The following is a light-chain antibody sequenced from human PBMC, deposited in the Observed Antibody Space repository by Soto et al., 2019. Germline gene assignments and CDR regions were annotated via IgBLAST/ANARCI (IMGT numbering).Light chain of an antibody. J-gene: IGKJ2*01. CDR1: QSISSW. CDR2: DAS. V-gene: IGKV1-5*01. CDR3: QQYNSYSRVYT. Sequence: DIPMTQSPSTLSASVGDRVTITCRASQSISSWLAWYQQKPGKAPKLLIYDASSLESGVPSRFSSSGSGTEFALTLSRLQPDDFATYYCQQYNSYSRVYTFGQGTKLEIK.